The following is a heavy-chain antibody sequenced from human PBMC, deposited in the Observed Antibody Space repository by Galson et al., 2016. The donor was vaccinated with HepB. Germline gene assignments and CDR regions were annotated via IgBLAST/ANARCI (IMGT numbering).Heavy chain of an antibody. CDR2: ISTSDDYS. D-gene: IGHD1/OR15-1a*01. J-gene: IGHJ5*02. Sequence: SLRLSCAGFGFPFSDYYMGWIRQAPGKGLEWVAYISTSDDYSAYADSVKGRFTISRDNANNSVSLQMNSLGVDDTGIYYCARGMARATNLWGQGTPVIVSS. V-gene: IGHV3-11*06. CDR3: ARGMARATNL. CDR1: GFPFSDYY.